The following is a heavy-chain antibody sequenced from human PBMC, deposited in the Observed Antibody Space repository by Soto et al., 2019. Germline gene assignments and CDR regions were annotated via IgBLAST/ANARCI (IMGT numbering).Heavy chain of an antibody. CDR3: AREGNLGRWLQPLDF. CDR1: GYSISASS. V-gene: IGHV4-59*01. Sequence: SETLSLTCTVSGYSISASSWSWFRQPPGKGLEWIGNIHYNGNTKYNPSLKSRVTMSVDTSKNQFSLKLISVTAADTAKYFCAREGNLGRWLQPLDFWGQGTLVTVSS. D-gene: IGHD5-12*01. J-gene: IGHJ4*02. CDR2: IHYNGNT.